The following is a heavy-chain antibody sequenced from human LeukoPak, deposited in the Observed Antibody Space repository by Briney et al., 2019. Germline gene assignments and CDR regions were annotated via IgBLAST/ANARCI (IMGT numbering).Heavy chain of an antibody. J-gene: IGHJ4*02. V-gene: IGHV4-61*02. CDR3: ARGTLYRGWSYYLDF. D-gene: IGHD6-19*01. Sequence: SETLSLTCTVSGGSISSGSYYWSWFRQPAEKGLEWIGRIYTSGSTYYNPSLKSRVTISADTSKNQFSLNVSSVTAADTAMYYCARGTLYRGWSYYLDFWGQGSQVTVSS. CDR1: GGSISSGSYY. CDR2: IYTSGST.